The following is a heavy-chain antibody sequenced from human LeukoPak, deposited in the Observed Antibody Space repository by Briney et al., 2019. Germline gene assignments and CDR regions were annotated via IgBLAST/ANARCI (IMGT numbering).Heavy chain of an antibody. Sequence: EGSLRLSCAASGFTFSSYVMSWVRQAPGKGLEWVSAIIGSGGSTYYADSVKGRFTVSRDNSKNTLYLQMNSLRAEDTAVYYCAICRRSTICHVGFDDWGQGTLVTVSS. D-gene: IGHD2-2*01. V-gene: IGHV3-23*01. CDR2: IIGSGGST. J-gene: IGHJ4*02. CDR1: GFTFSSYV. CDR3: AICRRSTICHVGFDD.